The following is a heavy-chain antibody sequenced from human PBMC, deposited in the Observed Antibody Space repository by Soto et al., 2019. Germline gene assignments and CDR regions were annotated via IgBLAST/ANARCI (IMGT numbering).Heavy chain of an antibody. CDR3: ARDPISCSSTSCPPGP. V-gene: IGHV1-18*01. J-gene: IGHJ5*02. Sequence: DSVKVSCKASGYTFTSYGISWVRQAPGQGLEWMGWISAYNGNTNYAQKLQGRVTMTTDTSTSTAYMELRSLRSDDTAVYYCARDPISCSSTSCPPGPWGQGTLVTVSS. D-gene: IGHD2-2*01. CDR2: ISAYNGNT. CDR1: GYTFTSYG.